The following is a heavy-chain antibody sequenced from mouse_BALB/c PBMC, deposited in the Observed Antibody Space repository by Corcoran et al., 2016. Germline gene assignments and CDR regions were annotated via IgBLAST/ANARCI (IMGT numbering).Heavy chain of an antibody. J-gene: IGHJ4*01. CDR1: GYTFTNYG. CDR3: AREPYAMDY. Sequence: QIQLVQSGPELKKPGETVKISCKASGYTFTNYGMNWVKQAPGKGLKWMGWTNTYTGEPTYADDFKGRFAFSLETSASTAYLQINNLKNEDMATYFCAREPYAMDYWGQGTSVTVSS. CDR2: TNTYTGEP. V-gene: IGHV9-1*02.